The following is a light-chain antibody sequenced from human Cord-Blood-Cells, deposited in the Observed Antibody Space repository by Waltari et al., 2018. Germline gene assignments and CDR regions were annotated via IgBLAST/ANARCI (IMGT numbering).Light chain of an antibody. CDR3: QHSYSTPDP. CDR2: AAT. Sequence: DIQMTQSPHSVSASVGDRVTITSRASQSISSYLTWYQQKPGKAPKILIYAATSLQSGVPSRFSRSGSGTDFNLSICSPRPEDFATYDGQHSYSTPDPSGQGTKLAIK. J-gene: IGKJ2*01. CDR1: QSISSY. V-gene: IGKV1-39*01.